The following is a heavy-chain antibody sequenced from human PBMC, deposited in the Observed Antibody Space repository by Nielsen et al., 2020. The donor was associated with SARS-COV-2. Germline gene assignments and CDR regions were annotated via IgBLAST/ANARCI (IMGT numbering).Heavy chain of an antibody. CDR1: GFTFSSYA. J-gene: IGHJ1*01. Sequence: GSLRLSCAASGFTFSSYAMSWVRQAPGKGLEWVSAISGSGGSTYYADSVKGRFTISRDNSKNTLYLQMNSLRAEDTAVYYCANLQTYDILTGYYTPGYFQHWGQGTLVTVSS. D-gene: IGHD3-9*01. CDR3: ANLQTYDILTGYYTPGYFQH. V-gene: IGHV3-23*01. CDR2: ISGSGGST.